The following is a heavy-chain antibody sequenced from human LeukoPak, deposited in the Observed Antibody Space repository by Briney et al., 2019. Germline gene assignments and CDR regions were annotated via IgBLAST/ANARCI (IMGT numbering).Heavy chain of an antibody. D-gene: IGHD1-26*01. CDR3: ARDFQWELPLGFFGY. Sequence: ASVKVSCKASGYTFTSYYMHWVRQAPGQGLEWMGIINPSGGSTSYAQKFQGRVTMTRDMSTSTVYMELSRLRSDDTAVYYCARDFQWELPLGFFGYWGQGTLVTVSS. CDR1: GYTFTSYY. CDR2: INPSGGST. V-gene: IGHV1-46*01. J-gene: IGHJ4*02.